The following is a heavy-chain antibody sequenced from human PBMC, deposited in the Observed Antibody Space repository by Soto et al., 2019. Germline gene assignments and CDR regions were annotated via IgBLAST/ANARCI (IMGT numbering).Heavy chain of an antibody. Sequence: SETLSLTCAVYGGSFSGYYWSWIRQPPGKGLEWIGEINHSGSTNYNPSLKSRVTISVDTSKNQFSLKLSSVTAADTAVYYCARDLDYYDNSGSGYWGQGTLVTVSS. CDR2: INHSGST. CDR3: ARDLDYYDNSGSGY. CDR1: GGSFSGYY. V-gene: IGHV4-34*01. J-gene: IGHJ4*02. D-gene: IGHD3-22*01.